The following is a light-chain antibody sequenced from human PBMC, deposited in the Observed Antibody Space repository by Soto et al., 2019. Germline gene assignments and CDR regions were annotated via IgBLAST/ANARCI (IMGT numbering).Light chain of an antibody. J-gene: IGKJ1*01. CDR3: QQYNT. CDR2: KAS. CDR1: QSISSW. V-gene: IGKV1-5*03. Sequence: DIQMTQSPSSLSASVVDRVTITCRASQSISSWLAWYQQKPGKAPKLLIYKASSLESGVPSRFSGSGSGTEFTLTISSLQPDDFATYYCQQYNTFGQGTKVDI.